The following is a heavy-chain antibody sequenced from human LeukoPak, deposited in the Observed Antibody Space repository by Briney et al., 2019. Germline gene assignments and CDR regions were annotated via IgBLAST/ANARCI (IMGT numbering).Heavy chain of an antibody. CDR2: INPNSGGT. CDR3: AREGDCSSTSCLHY. V-gene: IGHV1-2*02. Sequence: GASVTVSCKASGYTFTGYYMHWVRQAPGQGLEWMGWINPNSGGTNYAQKFQGRVTMTRDTSISTAYMELSRLRSDDTAVYYCAREGDCSSTSCLHYCGQGTLVTVSS. J-gene: IGHJ4*02. CDR1: GYTFTGYY. D-gene: IGHD2-2*01.